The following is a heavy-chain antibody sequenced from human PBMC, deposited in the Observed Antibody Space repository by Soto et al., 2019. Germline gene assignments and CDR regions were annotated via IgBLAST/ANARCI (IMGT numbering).Heavy chain of an antibody. V-gene: IGHV3-30*18. J-gene: IGHJ4*02. Sequence: PGGSLRLSCAASGFTFRSCGMHWVRQAPGKGLEWVAVISYDGNNKYYADSVKGRLTISRDNSKNTVSLQMNSLRVEDTAVFYCAKERTHHFDYWGQGIPVTVSS. CDR1: GFTFRSCG. CDR3: AKERTHHFDY. CDR2: ISYDGNNK.